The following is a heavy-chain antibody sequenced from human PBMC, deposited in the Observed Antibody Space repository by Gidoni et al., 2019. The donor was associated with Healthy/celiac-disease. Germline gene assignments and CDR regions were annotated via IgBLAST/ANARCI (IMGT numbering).Heavy chain of an antibody. J-gene: IGHJ4*02. Sequence: QLQLQESGPGLVQPSETLSLTCTVSGGSISSSSYYWGWIRQPPGKGREWIGSIYYSGSTYYNPSLKSRVTISVDTSKNQFSLKLSSVTAADTAVYYCADLGPSPELRSGYWGQGTLVTVSS. CDR3: ADLGPSPELRSGY. V-gene: IGHV4-39*01. CDR2: IYYSGST. D-gene: IGHD1-7*01. CDR1: GGSISSSSYY.